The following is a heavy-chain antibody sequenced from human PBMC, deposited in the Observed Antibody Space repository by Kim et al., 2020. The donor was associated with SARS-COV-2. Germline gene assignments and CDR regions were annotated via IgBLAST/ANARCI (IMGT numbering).Heavy chain of an antibody. CDR1: GFTFSSYA. CDR3: AKFSGYSSSWYPYYYGMDV. V-gene: IGHV3-23*01. CDR2: ISGSGGST. D-gene: IGHD6-13*01. Sequence: GGSLRLSCAASGFTFSSYAMSWVRQAPGKGLEWVSAISGSGGSTYYADSVKGRFTISRDNSKNTLYLQMNSLRAEDTAVYYCAKFSGYSSSWYPYYYGMDVWGQGTTVTVSS. J-gene: IGHJ6*02.